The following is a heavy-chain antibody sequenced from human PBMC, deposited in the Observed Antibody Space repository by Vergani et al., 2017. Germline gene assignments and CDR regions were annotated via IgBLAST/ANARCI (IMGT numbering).Heavy chain of an antibody. CDR2: ISSSSSYI. J-gene: IGHJ4*02. D-gene: IGHD6-19*01. CDR1: GFTFSSYS. CDR3: AREQWLSPYYFDY. Sequence: EVQLVESGGGLVKPGGSLRLSCAASGFTFSSYSMNWVRQAPGKGLEWVSSISSSSSYIDYADSVKGRFTISRDNAKNSLYLQMNSLRAEDTAWYYCAREQWLSPYYFDYWGQGTLVTVSS. V-gene: IGHV3-21*01.